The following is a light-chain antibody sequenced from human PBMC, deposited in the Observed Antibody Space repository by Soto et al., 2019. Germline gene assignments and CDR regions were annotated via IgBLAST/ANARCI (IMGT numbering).Light chain of an antibody. CDR2: DAS. J-gene: IGKJ4*01. Sequence: EIVMTQSPATVSVSPGERATLSCRASQSISTNVAWYQQKPGQALRLLIYDASTRATGISSRFRGSGSGTEFTLTISSLQSEDFAIYYCQQYNNCPPLTFCGGTKVEI. V-gene: IGKV3-15*01. CDR1: QSISTN. CDR3: QQYNNCPPLT.